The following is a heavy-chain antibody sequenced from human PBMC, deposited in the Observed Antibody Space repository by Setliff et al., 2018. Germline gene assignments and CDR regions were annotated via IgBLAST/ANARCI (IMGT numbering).Heavy chain of an antibody. Sequence: PSETLSLTCTVSGGSISSHYWSWIRQPPGKGLEWIGSIYYSGSTNYNPSLKSRVTISVDTSKNQFSLKLSSVTAADTAVYYCAGRRLDYGGNLGAFDIWGQGTMVTVSS. D-gene: IGHD4-17*01. J-gene: IGHJ3*02. CDR1: GGSISSHY. CDR2: IYYSGST. CDR3: AGRRLDYGGNLGAFDI. V-gene: IGHV4-59*11.